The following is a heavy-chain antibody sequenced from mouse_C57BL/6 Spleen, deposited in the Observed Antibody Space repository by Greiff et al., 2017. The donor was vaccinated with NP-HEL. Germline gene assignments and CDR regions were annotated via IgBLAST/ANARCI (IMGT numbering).Heavy chain of an antibody. Sequence: VQLQESGPGLVAPSQSLSITCTVSGFSLTSYAISWVRQPPGKGLEWLGVIWTGGGTNYNSAPKSKLSISKDNSKSQVFLKMNSLQTDDTARYYCARKCPSGNYAMDYWGQGTSVTVSS. CDR3: ARKCPSGNYAMDY. V-gene: IGHV2-9-1*01. CDR1: GFSLTSYA. D-gene: IGHD6-1*01. CDR2: IWTGGGT. J-gene: IGHJ4*01.